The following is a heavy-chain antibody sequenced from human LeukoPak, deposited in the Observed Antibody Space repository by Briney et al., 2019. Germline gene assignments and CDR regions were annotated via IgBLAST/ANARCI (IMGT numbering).Heavy chain of an antibody. Sequence: SVKVSCKASGGTFSSYAISWVRQAPGQGLEWMGGIIPIFGTANYAQKFQGRVTITADKSTSTAYMELSSLRSEDTAVYYCARVPGGTHYYYYGMDVWGQGTPVTVSS. D-gene: IGHD1-14*01. CDR1: GGTFSSYA. CDR3: ARVPGGTHYYYYGMDV. J-gene: IGHJ6*02. V-gene: IGHV1-69*06. CDR2: IIPIFGTA.